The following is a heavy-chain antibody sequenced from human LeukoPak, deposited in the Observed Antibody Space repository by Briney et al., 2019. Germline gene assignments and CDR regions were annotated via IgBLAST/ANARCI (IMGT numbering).Heavy chain of an antibody. V-gene: IGHV3-74*01. CDR1: GFIFSNYV. Sequence: GGSLRLSCAASGFIFSNYVMQWVRQAPGKGLVWVSRINSGGSDKRYVDSVKGRFTISRDNAKNTLSLQMSSLRVEDTAVYYCVRDKDGYNYWGQGTLVTVSS. J-gene: IGHJ4*02. CDR3: VRDKDGYNY. D-gene: IGHD5-24*01. CDR2: INSGGSDK.